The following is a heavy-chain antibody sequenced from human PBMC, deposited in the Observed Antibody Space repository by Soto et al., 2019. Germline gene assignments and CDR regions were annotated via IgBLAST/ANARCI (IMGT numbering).Heavy chain of an antibody. Sequence: QVQLQQWGAGLLKPSETLSLTCAVYGGSFSGYSWTWIRQSPGKGLEWIGQINDGGSANYNPSLKSRVTISVDTSKNEFFLELSSVTAADTAVYYCARGLFSETHYSGGWYFFDYWGQGTLVTVSS. V-gene: IGHV4-34*01. J-gene: IGHJ4*02. CDR2: INDGGSA. CDR1: GGSFSGYS. CDR3: ARGLFSETHYSGGWYFFDY. D-gene: IGHD1-26*01.